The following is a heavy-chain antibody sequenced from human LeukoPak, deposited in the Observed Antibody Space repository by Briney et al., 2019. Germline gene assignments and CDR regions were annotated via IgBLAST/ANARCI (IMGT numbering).Heavy chain of an antibody. CDR2: IYTSGST. J-gene: IGHJ5*02. D-gene: IGHD2-2*02. Sequence: SETLSLTCTVSGGSISSYYWSWIRQPAGKGLEWIGRIYTSGSTNYNPSLKSRVTMSVDTSKNQFSLKLSSVTAADTAVYYCARDIPGCSSTSCYTLNWFDPWGQGTLVTVSS. CDR1: GGSISSYY. V-gene: IGHV4-4*07. CDR3: ARDIPGCSSTSCYTLNWFDP.